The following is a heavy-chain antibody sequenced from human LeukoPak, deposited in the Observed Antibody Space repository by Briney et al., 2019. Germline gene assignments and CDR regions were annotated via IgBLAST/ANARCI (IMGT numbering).Heavy chain of an antibody. D-gene: IGHD6-19*01. Sequence: GASVKVSCKASGYTFTSYGISWVRQATGQGLEWMGWMNPNSGNTGYAQKFQGRVTITRNTSISTAYMDLSSLRSEDTAVYYCARRAVAYYYYYYMDVWGKGTTVTVSS. CDR3: ARRAVAYYYYYYMDV. V-gene: IGHV1-8*03. CDR1: GYTFTSYG. CDR2: MNPNSGNT. J-gene: IGHJ6*03.